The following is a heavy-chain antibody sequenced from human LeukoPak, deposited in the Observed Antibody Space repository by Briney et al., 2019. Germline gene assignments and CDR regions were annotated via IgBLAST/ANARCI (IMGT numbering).Heavy chain of an antibody. CDR3: ARTFWDKSNGYDYYFDY. CDR1: GFSFSGYA. Sequence: PGRSLRLSCAASGFSFSGYAMHWVRQAPGNGLEWVTVISYDGSEKYYSDSVKGRFTISRDNSKNTLYLQMNSLRAEDTAVYYCARTFWDKSNGYDYYFDYWGQGSLVTVSS. CDR2: ISYDGSEK. V-gene: IGHV3-30*04. D-gene: IGHD5-12*01. J-gene: IGHJ4*02.